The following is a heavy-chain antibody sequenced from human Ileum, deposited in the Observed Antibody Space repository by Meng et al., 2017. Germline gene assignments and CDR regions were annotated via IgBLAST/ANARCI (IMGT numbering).Heavy chain of an antibody. D-gene: IGHD6-13*01. V-gene: IGHV1-2*02. CDR1: GYTFTVYF. CDR2: INPNTGGT. J-gene: IGHJ4*02. Sequence: ASVKVSCKTSGYTFTVYFLHWVRQAPGQPLEWMGWINPNTGGTNFAQSFTGRVAVTRDTSVNTVYMDLFSLTSDDTAVYYCARGDSSSLPYYFDYWGQGTLVTVSS. CDR3: ARGDSSSLPYYFDY.